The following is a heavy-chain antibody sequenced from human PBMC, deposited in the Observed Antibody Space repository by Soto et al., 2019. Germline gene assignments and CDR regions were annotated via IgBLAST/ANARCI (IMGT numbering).Heavy chain of an antibody. D-gene: IGHD2-15*01. CDR3: AKDRLRCSGGSCPDAFDI. V-gene: IGHV4-59*01. CDR1: GGSISSYY. CDR2: IYYSGST. J-gene: IGHJ3*02. Sequence: SETLSLTCTVSGGSISSYYWSWIRQPPGKGLEWIGYIYYSGSTNYNPSLKSRVTISVDTSKNQFSLKLSSVTAADTAVYYCAKDRLRCSGGSCPDAFDIWGQGTMVTVSS.